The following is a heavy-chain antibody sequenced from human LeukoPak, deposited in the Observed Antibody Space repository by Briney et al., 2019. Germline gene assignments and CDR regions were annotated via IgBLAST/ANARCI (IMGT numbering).Heavy chain of an antibody. CDR1: GFTFSDFW. D-gene: IGHD5-24*01. V-gene: IGHV3-23*01. CDR2: ISGSGGST. J-gene: IGHJ4*02. CDR3: AKGRGWLQFFDY. Sequence: PGGSLRLSCAASGFTFSDFWMHWVRQAPGKGLEWVSGISGSGGSTYYADSVKGRFTISRDNSKNTLYLQMNSLRAEDTAVYYCAKGRGWLQFFDYWGQGTLVTVSS.